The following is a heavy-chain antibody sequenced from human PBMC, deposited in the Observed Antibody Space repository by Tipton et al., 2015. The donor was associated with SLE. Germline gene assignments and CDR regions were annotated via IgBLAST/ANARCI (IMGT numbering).Heavy chain of an antibody. V-gene: IGHV4-61*08. J-gene: IGHJ3*02. CDR2: IYYSGST. CDR1: GASISTEGYS. D-gene: IGHD2-15*01. CDR3: ARAEGSWDAFDI. Sequence: TLSLTCVVSGASISTEGYSWSWIRQPPGKGLKWIGYIYYSGSTNYNPSLKSRVTISVDTSKNQFSLKLSSVTAADTAVYYCARAEGSWDAFDIWGQGTMVTVSS.